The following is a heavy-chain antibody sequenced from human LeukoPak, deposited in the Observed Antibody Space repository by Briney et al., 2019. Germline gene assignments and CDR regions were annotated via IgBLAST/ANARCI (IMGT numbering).Heavy chain of an antibody. D-gene: IGHD3-22*01. V-gene: IGHV1-18*01. CDR1: GYSFTSSA. CDR2: ISVYNGNT. Sequence: ASVKVSCKASGYSFTSSAISLVRQAPGQGLEWMGWISVYNGNTNYAQKLQGRVTMTTDTSTSTAYMELRSLRSDDTAVYYCARDVDSGYSSTSPFDYWGQGTLVTVSS. J-gene: IGHJ4*02. CDR3: ARDVDSGYSSTSPFDY.